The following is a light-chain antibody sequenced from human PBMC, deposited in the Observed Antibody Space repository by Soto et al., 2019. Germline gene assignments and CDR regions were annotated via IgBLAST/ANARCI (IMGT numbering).Light chain of an antibody. J-gene: IGKJ5*01. Sequence: EIVMTQSPATLSVSPGERAILSCRASQSGSSHLAWYQQKRVQAPRLLIYGASTRATGIPARFSGSGSGTEFTLTISSLQSEDFAVYYCQQYNNWPPITFGQGTRLEMK. V-gene: IGKV3-15*01. CDR1: QSGSSH. CDR2: GAS. CDR3: QQYNNWPPIT.